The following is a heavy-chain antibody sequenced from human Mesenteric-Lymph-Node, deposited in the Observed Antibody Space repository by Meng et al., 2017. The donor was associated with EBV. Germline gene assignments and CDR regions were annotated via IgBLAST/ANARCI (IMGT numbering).Heavy chain of an antibody. J-gene: IGHJ4*02. Sequence: QVHLVQSGAEVKKPGASVKIACKASGYTFTNYALEWVRQTPGQRLEWMGWINVGNGNTKYSQKFEGRVTISRDTSANTAYVELSSLRSEDTAVYYCARIRGIDSSTDYWGQVALVTVSS. D-gene: IGHD2-2*01. CDR3: ARIRGIDSSTDY. CDR2: INVGNGNT. CDR1: GYTFTNYA. V-gene: IGHV1-3*01.